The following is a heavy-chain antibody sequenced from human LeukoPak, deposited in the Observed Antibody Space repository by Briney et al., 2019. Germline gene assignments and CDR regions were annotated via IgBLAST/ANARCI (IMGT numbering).Heavy chain of an antibody. D-gene: IGHD3-22*01. V-gene: IGHV3-7*01. CDR2: IKQDGSEK. CDR1: GFTFSSYW. J-gene: IGHJ1*01. CDR3: ARGLNYYYDSSGYPPPEYFQH. Sequence: QPGGSLRLSCAACGFTFSSYWMSWVRQAPGKGLEWVASIKQDGSEKYYVDSVKGRFTISRDNAKNSLYLQMNSLRAEDTAVYYCARGLNYYYDSSGYPPPEYFQHWGQGTLVTVSS.